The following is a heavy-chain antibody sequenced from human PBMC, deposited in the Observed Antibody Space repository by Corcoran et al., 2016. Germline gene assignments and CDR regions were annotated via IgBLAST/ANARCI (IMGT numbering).Heavy chain of an antibody. V-gene: IGHV4-39*07. CDR1: GGSISSSSYY. J-gene: IGHJ6*02. Sequence: QLQLQESGTGLVKPSETLSLTCTVSGGSISSSSYYWGWIRQPPGKGLEWIGSIYYSGSTYYNPSPKSRVTISVDTSKNQFSLKRSSVTAADTAVYYCARDSTTSNYYYGMDVWGQGTTVTVSS. CDR3: ARDSTTSNYYYGMDV. CDR2: IYYSGST. D-gene: IGHD5-12*01.